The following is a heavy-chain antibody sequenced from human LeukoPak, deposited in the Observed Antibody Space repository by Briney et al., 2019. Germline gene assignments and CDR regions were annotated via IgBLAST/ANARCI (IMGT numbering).Heavy chain of an antibody. CDR3: ASGSYYGKGYYFDY. CDR1: GGSFSGYY. J-gene: IGHJ4*02. V-gene: IGHV4-34*01. Sequence: SETLSLTCAVYGGSFSGYYWSWIRQPPGKGLGWIGEINHSGSTNYNPSLKSRVTISVDTSKNQFSLKLSSVTAADTAVYYCASGSYYGKGYYFDYWGQGTLVTVSS. D-gene: IGHD1-26*01. CDR2: INHSGST.